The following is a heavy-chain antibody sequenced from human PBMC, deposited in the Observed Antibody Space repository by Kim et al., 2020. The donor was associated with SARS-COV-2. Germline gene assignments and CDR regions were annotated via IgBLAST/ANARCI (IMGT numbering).Heavy chain of an antibody. CDR3: ARRLSNTPGLGRHYCDL. CDR2: INHSGRT. V-gene: IGHV4-34*01. J-gene: IGHJ4*02. CDR1: GGSFSGYY. Sequence: SETLSLTCAVYGGSFSGYYWSWIRQPPGKGLEWIGEINHSGRTNYNPSLKSRVTISVDTSKNKFSLKLTSVTAADTAVYYCARRLSNTPGLGRHYCDLWGQGTLVTVSS. D-gene: IGHD3-10*01.